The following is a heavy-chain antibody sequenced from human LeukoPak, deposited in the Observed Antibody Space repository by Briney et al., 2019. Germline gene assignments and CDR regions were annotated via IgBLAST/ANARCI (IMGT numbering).Heavy chain of an antibody. D-gene: IGHD2-2*01. CDR3: ATSQEGYCSSTSCYDY. CDR2: IIPILGIA. J-gene: IGHJ4*02. CDR1: GGTFSSYA. V-gene: IGHV1-69*04. Sequence: GASVKVSCKASGGTFSSYAISWVRQAPGQGLEWMGRIIPILGIANYAQKFQGRVTITADKSTSTAYMELSSLRSEDTAVYYCATSQEGYCSSTSCYDYWGQGTLVTVSS.